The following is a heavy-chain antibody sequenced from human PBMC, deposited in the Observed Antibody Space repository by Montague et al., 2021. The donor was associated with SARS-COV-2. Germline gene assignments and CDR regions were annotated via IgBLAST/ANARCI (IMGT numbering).Heavy chain of an antibody. CDR2: ISYDGSNK. Sequence: SLRLSLSASGFTFSSYGMHWVRQASGKGLEWVAVISYDGSNKYYADSVKGRFTISRDNSKNTLYLQMNSLRAEDTAVYYCAKDRTYYDILTGYYPRRSYYYYYGMDVWGQGTTVTVSS. V-gene: IGHV3-30*18. CDR1: GFTFSSYG. CDR3: AKDRTYYDILTGYYPRRSYYYYYGMDV. D-gene: IGHD3-9*01. J-gene: IGHJ6*02.